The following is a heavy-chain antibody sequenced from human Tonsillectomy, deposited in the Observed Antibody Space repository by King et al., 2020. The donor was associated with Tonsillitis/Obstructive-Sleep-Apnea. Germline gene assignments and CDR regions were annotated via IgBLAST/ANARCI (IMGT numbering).Heavy chain of an antibody. CDR3: AMTPRGITIFEVVIRDAFDI. CDR2: ISGSGGST. CDR1: GFTFSSYA. V-gene: IGHV3-23*04. Sequence: VQLVESGGGLVQPGGSLRLSCAASGFTFSSYAMSWVRQAPGKGLEWVSAISGSGGSTYYADSVKGRFTISRDNSKNTLYLQMNSLRAEDTAVYYCAMTPRGITIFEVVIRDAFDIWGQATMVAVPS. J-gene: IGHJ3*02. D-gene: IGHD3-3*01.